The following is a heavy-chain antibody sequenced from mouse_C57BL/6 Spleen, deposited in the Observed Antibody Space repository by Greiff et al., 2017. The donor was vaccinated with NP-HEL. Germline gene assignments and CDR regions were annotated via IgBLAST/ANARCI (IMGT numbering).Heavy chain of an antibody. D-gene: IGHD3-3*01. Sequence: EVQLQQSGPELVKPGASVKISCKASGYTFTDYYMNWVKQSHGKSLEWIGDINPNNGGTSYNQKFKGKATLTVDKSSSTAYMELRSLTSEDSAVYYCARGTGSPVWGTGTTVTVSS. CDR1: GYTFTDYY. CDR2: INPNNGGT. CDR3: ARGTGSPV. J-gene: IGHJ1*03. V-gene: IGHV1-26*01.